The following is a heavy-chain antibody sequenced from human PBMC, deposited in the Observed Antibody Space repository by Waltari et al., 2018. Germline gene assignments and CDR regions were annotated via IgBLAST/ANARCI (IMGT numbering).Heavy chain of an antibody. V-gene: IGHV3-7*01. CDR3: ATGRGLPY. Sequence: EVQVVESGGGLVQPGGSLRLSCDVSEFTFSSFWMSWVRQTPGKGLEWVANRRQDGSEKYYVDSVKGRFTVSRDNARNSLYLQMNSLRAEDTAVYYCATGRGLPYWGQGTLVTVSS. J-gene: IGHJ4*02. CDR1: EFTFSSFW. CDR2: RRQDGSEK.